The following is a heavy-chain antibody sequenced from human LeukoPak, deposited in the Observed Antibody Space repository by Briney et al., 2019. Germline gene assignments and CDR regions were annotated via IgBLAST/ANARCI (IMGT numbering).Heavy chain of an antibody. CDR1: GFTLSSYS. CDR2: ISSSSTDK. J-gene: IGHJ4*02. D-gene: IGHD7-27*01. V-gene: IGHV3-21*01. Sequence: GSLRLSRAAPGFTLSSYSLNWGPQAPGKGLEGVSSISSSSTDKYYVYSVKGQFTLSRDNAKNSLYLQMISLRAEDTAVYYCARVATSGYWGQGTLVTVSS. CDR3: ARVATSGY.